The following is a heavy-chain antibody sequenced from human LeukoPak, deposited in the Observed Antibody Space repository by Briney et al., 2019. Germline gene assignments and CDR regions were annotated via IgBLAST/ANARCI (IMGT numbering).Heavy chain of an antibody. CDR2: IKQDGTEK. CDR1: GFTFTTYW. Sequence: GGSLRLSCAASGFTFTTYWMSWVRQAPGKGLEWVANIKQDGTEKYYVDSVKGRFTISRDNAKNSLYLQMNSLRAEDTAVYYCARVGWLPDYYYYYMDVWGKGTTVTVSS. J-gene: IGHJ6*03. V-gene: IGHV3-7*01. CDR3: ARVGWLPDYYYYYMDV. D-gene: IGHD5-12*01.